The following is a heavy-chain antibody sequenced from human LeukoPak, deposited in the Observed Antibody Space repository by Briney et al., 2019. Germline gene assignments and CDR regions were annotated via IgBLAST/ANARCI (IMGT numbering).Heavy chain of an antibody. J-gene: IGHJ4*02. CDR2: ISYDGSNK. Sequence: GRSLRLSCAASGFTFSSYAMHWVRQAPGEGLEWVAVISYDGSNKYYADSVKGRFTISRDNSKNTLYLQMNSLRAEDTAVYYCARVWYSSVLDYWGQGTLVTVSS. CDR1: GFTFSSYA. CDR3: ARVWYSSVLDY. D-gene: IGHD6-19*01. V-gene: IGHV3-30-3*01.